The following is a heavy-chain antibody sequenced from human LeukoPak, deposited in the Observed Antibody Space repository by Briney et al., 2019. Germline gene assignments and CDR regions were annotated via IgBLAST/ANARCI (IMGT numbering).Heavy chain of an antibody. V-gene: IGHV1-46*03. CDR3: ARAEGSGREYYFDY. Sequence: ASVTLSCKASGYTFTSYYMHWVRQAPGQGLEWMGIINPSGGSTSYAQTFQGRITMTRDTYTSTDYMELRSLRSEATAVYYCARAEGSGREYYFDYWGKGDVFSVSS. D-gene: IGHD3-10*01. CDR2: INPSGGST. J-gene: IGHJ4*02. CDR1: GYTFTSYY.